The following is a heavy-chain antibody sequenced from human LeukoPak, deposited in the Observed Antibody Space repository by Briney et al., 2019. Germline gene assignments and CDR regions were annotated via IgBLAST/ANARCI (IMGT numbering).Heavy chain of an antibody. CDR2: ISYDGTNK. D-gene: IGHD2-15*01. Sequence: GKSLRLSCAASGFTFSNFAMHWVRQAPGKGLEWVAVISYDGTNKYYADSVKGRFIISRDNSKNTLYLQKNSLKAEDTAVYYCARNLDGGHNDGLDIWGQGTMVTVSS. CDR3: ARNLDGGHNDGLDI. J-gene: IGHJ3*02. CDR1: GFTFSNFA. V-gene: IGHV3-30*04.